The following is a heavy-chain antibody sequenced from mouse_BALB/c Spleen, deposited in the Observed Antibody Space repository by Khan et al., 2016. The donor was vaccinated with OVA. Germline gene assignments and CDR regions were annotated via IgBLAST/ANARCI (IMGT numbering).Heavy chain of an antibody. CDR2: IYPSDSYT. Sequence: QVQLQQPGAELVRPGTSVKLSCKASGYTFTNYWINWVKQRPGQGLEWIGNIYPSDSYTNYNQNFKDKATLTVDKSSSTALMQLSSPTSEDSAVYYCSREVGAMDYWGHGTLVTVSA. D-gene: IGHD1-1*02. J-gene: IGHJ3*01. CDR1: GYTFTNYW. V-gene: IGHV1-69*02. CDR3: SREVGAMDY.